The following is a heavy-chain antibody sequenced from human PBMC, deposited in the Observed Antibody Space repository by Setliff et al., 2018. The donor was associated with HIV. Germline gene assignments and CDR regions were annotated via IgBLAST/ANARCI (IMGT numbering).Heavy chain of an antibody. D-gene: IGHD3-9*01. Sequence: SVKVSCKASGDTFSNYAISWVRQAPGQGLEWMGGIIPIFGTASHAQKFQGRVTITTDESTSTAYMELSSLRFEDTAFYFCARADYDLLTGSYGALDSWGQGTLVTVSS. V-gene: IGHV1-69*05. CDR1: GDTFSNYA. CDR2: IIPIFGTA. CDR3: ARADYDLLTGSYGALDS. J-gene: IGHJ4*02.